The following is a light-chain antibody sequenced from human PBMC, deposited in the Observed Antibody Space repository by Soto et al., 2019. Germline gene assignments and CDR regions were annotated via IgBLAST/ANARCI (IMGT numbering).Light chain of an antibody. CDR1: QDIRGA. V-gene: IGKV1-13*02. Sequence: AIQLTQSPSSLSASVGDRVTITCRASQDIRGALAWYQQKPGKTPKLLIFDVSSLKSGVPYRFSGSGSLTDFTLTISSLQPEDFATYYCQQFNTFPITFGQGTRLEIK. CDR3: QQFNTFPIT. CDR2: DVS. J-gene: IGKJ5*01.